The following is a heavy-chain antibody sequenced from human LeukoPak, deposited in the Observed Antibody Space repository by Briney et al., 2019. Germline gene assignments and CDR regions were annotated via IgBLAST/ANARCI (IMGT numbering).Heavy chain of an antibody. CDR1: GLTFSSYG. CDR2: IWYDGSNK. J-gene: IGHJ4*02. D-gene: IGHD3-22*01. CDR3: AKNLVGYDSGGYSMVFDY. V-gene: IGHV3-33*06. Sequence: PGGSLRLSCAASGLTFSSYGMHGVPQAPGKGLDWVAVIWYDGSNKYYADSVKGRFTISRDNSKNTLYLQMNILRAEDTAVYYCAKNLVGYDSGGYSMVFDYWGQGTLVTVSS.